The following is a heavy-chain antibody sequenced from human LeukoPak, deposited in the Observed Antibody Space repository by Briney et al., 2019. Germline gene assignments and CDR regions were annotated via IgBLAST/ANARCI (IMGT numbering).Heavy chain of an antibody. CDR3: ARSVPDYTRFDY. J-gene: IGHJ4*02. D-gene: IGHD4-11*01. V-gene: IGHV3-23*01. CDR2: ISGSGGST. CDR1: GFTFSSYA. Sequence: GGSLRLSCAASGFTFSSYAMHWVRQAPGKGLEWVSAISGSGGSTYYADSVQGRFTISRDNSKDTLYLQVSSLRAEDTAVYYCARSVPDYTRFDYWGQGALVTVSS.